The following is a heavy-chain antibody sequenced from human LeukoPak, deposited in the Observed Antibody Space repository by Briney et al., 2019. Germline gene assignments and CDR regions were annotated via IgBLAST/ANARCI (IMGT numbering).Heavy chain of an antibody. CDR2: INPNNGDT. CDR3: ARARRVGNGEYPDY. Sequence: ASVKVSCKASGYTFTGYYMNWVRKTPGQGLEWMGWINPNNGDTNYGRKFQGRVTMTRDTSINTAYMELRSLRSNDTAVYYCARARRVGNGEYPDYWGQGTLVTVSS. D-gene: IGHD3-10*01. V-gene: IGHV1-2*02. J-gene: IGHJ4*02. CDR1: GYTFTGYY.